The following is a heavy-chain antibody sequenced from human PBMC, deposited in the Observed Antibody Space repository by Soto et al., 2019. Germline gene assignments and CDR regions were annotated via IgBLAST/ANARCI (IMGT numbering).Heavy chain of an antibody. V-gene: IGHV5-51*01. J-gene: IGHJ4*01. D-gene: IGHD2-15*01. CDR2: IYPGDSET. CDR1: GYSFANYW. Sequence: GESLKISCKGSGYSFANYWIGWVRQMPGKGLECMGIIYPGDSETRYSPSFQGQVTMSVDKSISTAYLQWSSLQTSGSAMYYCARGRFCRGGDKCYFDYWGHRTLVTVSS. CDR3: ARGRFCRGGDKCYFDY.